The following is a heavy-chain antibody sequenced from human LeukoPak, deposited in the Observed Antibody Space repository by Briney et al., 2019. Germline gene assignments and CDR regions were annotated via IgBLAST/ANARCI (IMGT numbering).Heavy chain of an antibody. J-gene: IGHJ6*04. Sequence: SETLSLTCTVSGGSISSYYWSWIRQPPGKGLEWIGYIYYSGSTDYNPSLKSRVTISVDTSKNQFSLKLSSVTAADTAVYYCARDLHYCSGGSCYPDVWGKGTTVTVSS. V-gene: IGHV4-59*01. D-gene: IGHD2-15*01. CDR1: GGSISSYY. CDR3: ARDLHYCSGGSCYPDV. CDR2: IYYSGST.